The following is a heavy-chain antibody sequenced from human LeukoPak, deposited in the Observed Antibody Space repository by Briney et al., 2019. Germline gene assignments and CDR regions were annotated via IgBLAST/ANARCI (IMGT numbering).Heavy chain of an antibody. Sequence: SVKVSCTASGGTFSSYAISWVRQAPGQGLEWMRGIIPIFGTANYAQKFQGRVTITADESTSTAYMELSSLRSEDTAVYYCARGYCSGGSCYWPFDYWGQGTLVTVSS. J-gene: IGHJ4*02. D-gene: IGHD2-15*01. CDR1: GGTFSSYA. V-gene: IGHV1-69*13. CDR2: IIPIFGTA. CDR3: ARGYCSGGSCYWPFDY.